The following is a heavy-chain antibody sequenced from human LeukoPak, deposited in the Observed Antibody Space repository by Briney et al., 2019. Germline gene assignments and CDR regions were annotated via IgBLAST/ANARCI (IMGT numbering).Heavy chain of an antibody. CDR3: AKLYDYVWGSYRSYDAFDI. J-gene: IGHJ3*02. V-gene: IGHV3-30*02. CDR1: GFTFSSYG. D-gene: IGHD3-16*02. CDR2: IQYDGSNK. Sequence: GGSLRLSCAASGFTFSSYGMHWVRQAPGKGLEWVAFIQYDGSNKYYADSVKGRFTISRDNSKNTLYLQMNSLRAEDTAVYYCAKLYDYVWGSYRSYDAFDIWGQGTMVTVSS.